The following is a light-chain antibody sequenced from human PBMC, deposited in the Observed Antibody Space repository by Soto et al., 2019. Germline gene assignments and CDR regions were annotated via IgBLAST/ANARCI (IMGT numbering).Light chain of an antibody. CDR2: AAS. V-gene: IGKV1-17*01. Sequence: DIQITQSPSSVSASVGDRVTITCRASQGIRNDLGWYQQTPGKAPKRLIYAASTLQRGVPSRFSGSGSGTDFTLTISGLQSEDFAPYYCQHYYSYPRTFGQGTKVDIK. CDR1: QGIRND. J-gene: IGKJ1*01. CDR3: QHYYSYPRT.